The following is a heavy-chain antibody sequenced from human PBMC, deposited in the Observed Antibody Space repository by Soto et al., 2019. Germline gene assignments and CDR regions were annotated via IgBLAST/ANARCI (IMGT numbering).Heavy chain of an antibody. CDR1: GDSMATGGHY. J-gene: IGHJ4*02. CDR3: ARDKDLEPTVWGY. V-gene: IGHV4-31*02. Sequence: QVHLQESGPGLVRPSETLSLSCSVSGDSMATGGHYYNWIRHLPGKGLEWIGNIYYSGATHYSPSLRPRETSSIDTSKNQFSLRLISVTAADTALYFCARDKDLEPTVWGYWGQGIQVTVSS. D-gene: IGHD7-27*01. CDR2: IYYSGAT.